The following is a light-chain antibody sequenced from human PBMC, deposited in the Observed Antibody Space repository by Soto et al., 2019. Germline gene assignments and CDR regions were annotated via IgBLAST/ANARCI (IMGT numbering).Light chain of an antibody. J-gene: IGLJ1*01. V-gene: IGLV1-40*01. CDR1: SSNIGAGYD. CDR3: QSYDSTLSARYV. Sequence: QSVLTQPPSVSGAPGQRVTISCTGSSSNIGAGYDVHWYQQRPGTAPKLLISGNSNRPSGVPDRFSGSTSGTSAPLAITGLQAEDEGDYYCQSYDSTLSARYVFGTGTKVTVL. CDR2: GNS.